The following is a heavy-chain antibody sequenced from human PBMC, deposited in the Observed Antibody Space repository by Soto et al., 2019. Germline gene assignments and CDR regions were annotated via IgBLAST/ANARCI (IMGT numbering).Heavy chain of an antibody. J-gene: IGHJ4*01. D-gene: IGHD3-10*01. CDR1: GYRFTTYW. Sequence: GESLKISCKGSGYRFTTYWIAWVRQMPGKGLEGXGVXXPXXXXXRXXPSLEGHVTISGDKSVSTAFLQWNSLKASDKAMYYCARHSTSAPNDYWGQGTLVTASS. CDR2: XXPXXXXX. V-gene: IGHV5-51*01. CDR3: ARHSTSAPNDY.